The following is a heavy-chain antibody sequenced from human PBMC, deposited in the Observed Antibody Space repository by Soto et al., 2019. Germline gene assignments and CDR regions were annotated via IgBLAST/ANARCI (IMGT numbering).Heavy chain of an antibody. V-gene: IGHV3-21*01. CDR2: ISSSSSYI. D-gene: IGHD4-4*01. CDR3: ARDWGAVTIYGMDV. J-gene: IGHJ6*02. Sequence: GGSLRLSCAASGFTFSSYSMNWVRQAPGKGLEWVSSISSSSSYIYYADSVKGRFTISRDNAKNSLYLQMNSLRAEDTAVYYCARDWGAVTIYGMDVWGQGTTVTVSS. CDR1: GFTFSSYS.